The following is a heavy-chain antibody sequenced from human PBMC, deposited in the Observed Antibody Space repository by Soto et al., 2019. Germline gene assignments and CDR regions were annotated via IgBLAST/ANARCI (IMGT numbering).Heavy chain of an antibody. CDR1: GFTFSSYA. J-gene: IGHJ6*03. D-gene: IGHD3-3*01. CDR3: AKARTHYDFWSGYLMLLDV. CDR2: ISGSGGTT. V-gene: IGHV3-23*01. Sequence: GGSLRLSCAASGFTFSSYAMSWVRQAPGKGLEWVSAISGSGGTTYYADSVKGRFTISRDNSKNTLYLQMNSLRAKDTAVYYCAKARTHYDFWSGYLMLLDVWGKGTTVTVSS.